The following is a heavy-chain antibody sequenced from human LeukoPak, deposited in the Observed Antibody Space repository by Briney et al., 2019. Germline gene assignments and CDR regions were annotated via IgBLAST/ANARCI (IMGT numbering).Heavy chain of an antibody. CDR2: FDPEDGET. CDR1: GYTLTELS. D-gene: IGHD3-22*01. J-gene: IGHJ4*02. V-gene: IGHV1-24*01. CDR3: ARVDYYDSSGYRAGADY. Sequence: ASVKVSCKVSGYTLTELSMHWVRQAPGKGLEWMGGFDPEDGETIYAQKFQGRVTMTEDTSTDTAYMELSSLRSDDTAVYYCARVDYYDSSGYRAGADYWGQGTLVTVSS.